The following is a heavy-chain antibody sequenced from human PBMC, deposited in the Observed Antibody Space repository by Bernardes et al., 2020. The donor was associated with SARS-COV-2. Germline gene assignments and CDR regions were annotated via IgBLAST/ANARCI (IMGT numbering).Heavy chain of an antibody. Sequence: ASVKVSCKASGYTFTSYGISWVRQAPGQGLEWMGWISAYNGNTNYAQKLQGRVTMTTDTSTSTAYMELRSLRSDDTAVYYCARDFRYCSSTSCYLYDPWGQGTLVTVSS. CDR2: ISAYNGNT. D-gene: IGHD2-2*01. J-gene: IGHJ5*02. V-gene: IGHV1-18*01. CDR1: GYTFTSYG. CDR3: ARDFRYCSSTSCYLYDP.